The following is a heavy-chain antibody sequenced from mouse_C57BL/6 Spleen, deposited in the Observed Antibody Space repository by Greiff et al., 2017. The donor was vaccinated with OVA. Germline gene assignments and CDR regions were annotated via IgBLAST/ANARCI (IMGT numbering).Heavy chain of an antibody. CDR1: GYTFTSYW. CDR2: IDPSDSET. CDR3: ANANWDWYFDY. D-gene: IGHD4-1*01. V-gene: IGHV1-52*01. Sequence: VQLQQPGAELVRPGSSVKLSCKASGYTFTSYWMHWVKQRPIQGLEWIGNIDPSDSETHYNQKFKDKATLTVDKSSSTAYMQLSSLTSDDSAVYYCANANWDWYFDYWGQGTTLTVSS. J-gene: IGHJ2*01.